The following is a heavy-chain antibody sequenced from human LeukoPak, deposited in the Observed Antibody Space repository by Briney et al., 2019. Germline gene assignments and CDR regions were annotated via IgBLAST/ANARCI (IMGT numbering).Heavy chain of an antibody. CDR3: ARGKGGVDL. D-gene: IGHD2-8*01. J-gene: IGHJ5*02. V-gene: IGHV4-61*02. CDR2: IYTSGST. Sequence: PSETLSLTCTVSGGSISSGSYYWSWVRQPAGKGLEWIGRIYTSGSTNYNPSLKSRVTISVDTSKNQFSLKLSSVTAADTAVYYCARGKGGVDLWGQGTLVTVSS. CDR1: GGSISSGSYY.